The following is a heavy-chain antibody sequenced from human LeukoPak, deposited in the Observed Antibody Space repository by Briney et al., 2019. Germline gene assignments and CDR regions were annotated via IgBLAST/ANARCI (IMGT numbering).Heavy chain of an antibody. J-gene: IGHJ3*02. V-gene: IGHV1-24*01. D-gene: IGHD4-17*01. CDR1: GYTLTELS. CDR2: FDPEDGET. CDR3: ATLGPIRSTLDAFDI. Sequence: GASVNVSCKVSGYTLTELSMHWVRQAPGKGREWMGGFDPEDGETIYAQKFQGRVTMTEDTSTDTAYMELSSLRSEDTAVYYCATLGPIRSTLDAFDIWGQGTMVTVSS.